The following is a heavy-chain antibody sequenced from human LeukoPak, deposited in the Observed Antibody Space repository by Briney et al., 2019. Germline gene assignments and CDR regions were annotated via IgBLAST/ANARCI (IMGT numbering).Heavy chain of an antibody. J-gene: IGHJ6*02. Sequence: PGGSLRLSCAASGFTFSSYAMSWVRQAPGKGLEWVSAISGSGDRTYYADSVKGRFTISRDNSKNTLYLQMSSLRGEDTAVYYCAKNYESGRGVPYGMDVWGQGTTVTVSS. CDR3: AKNYESGRGVPYGMDV. CDR1: GFTFSSYA. D-gene: IGHD3-10*01. V-gene: IGHV3-23*01. CDR2: ISGSGDRT.